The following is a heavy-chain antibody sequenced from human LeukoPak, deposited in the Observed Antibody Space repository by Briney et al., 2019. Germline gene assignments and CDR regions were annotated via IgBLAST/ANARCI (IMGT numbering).Heavy chain of an antibody. J-gene: IGHJ4*02. V-gene: IGHV3-23*01. CDR1: GFTFSSYA. Sequence: GGSLRLSCAASGFTFSSYAMSWVRQAPGKGLEWVSAISGSGGSTYYADSVKGRSTISRDNSENTLYLQMNSLRAKDTAVYYSAKDPLGGSSYWGQGTLVTVSS. CDR2: ISGSGGST. CDR3: AKDPLGGSSY. D-gene: IGHD1-26*01.